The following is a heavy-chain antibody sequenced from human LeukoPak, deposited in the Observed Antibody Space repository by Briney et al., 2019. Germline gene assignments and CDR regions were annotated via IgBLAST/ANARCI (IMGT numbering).Heavy chain of an antibody. V-gene: IGHV3-23*01. Sequence: QTGGSLRLSCAASGFTFSSYAMSRVRQAPGKGLEWVSAISGSGGSTYYADSVKGRFTISRDNSKNTLYLQMNSLRAEDTAVYYCAKTSLIAVAGTDFDYWGQGTLVTVSS. CDR1: GFTFSSYA. CDR2: ISGSGGST. CDR3: AKTSLIAVAGTDFDY. J-gene: IGHJ4*02. D-gene: IGHD6-19*01.